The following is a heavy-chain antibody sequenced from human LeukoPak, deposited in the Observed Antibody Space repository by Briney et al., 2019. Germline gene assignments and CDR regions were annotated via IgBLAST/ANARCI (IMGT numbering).Heavy chain of an antibody. CDR1: GFTFSSYA. Sequence: GGSLRLSCAASGFTFSSYAMGWVRQAPGKGLEWVSGISGSGGSTYYADSVKGRFTISRDNSKNTQYLQMDSLRAEDTAVYYCAKAWSVAMISDAFDVWGQGTMVTVSS. CDR2: ISGSGGST. CDR3: AKAWSVAMISDAFDV. J-gene: IGHJ3*01. V-gene: IGHV3-23*01. D-gene: IGHD5-12*01.